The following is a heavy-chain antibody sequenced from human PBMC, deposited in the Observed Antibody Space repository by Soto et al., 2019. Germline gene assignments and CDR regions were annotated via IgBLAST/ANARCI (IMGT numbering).Heavy chain of an antibody. V-gene: IGHV4-59*01. CDR3: ARGSWGTLDV. D-gene: IGHD7-27*01. CDR1: GDSITDYE. CDR2: VTATGRT. Sequence: QVQVQESGPGVVKPSETLSLTCAVSGDSITDYEWGWIRQPPGRGLARIGYVTATGRTNNLNPSLKPRVTMSRDTSASQVSLKLSSVTAADTAVYYCARGSWGTLDVWGQGTKVTVSS. J-gene: IGHJ6*02.